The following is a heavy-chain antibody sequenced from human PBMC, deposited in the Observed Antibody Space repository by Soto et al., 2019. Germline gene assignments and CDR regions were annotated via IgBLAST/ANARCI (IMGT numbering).Heavy chain of an antibody. CDR1: GGSISSGGYY. D-gene: IGHD3-10*01. CDR2: IYYSGSA. V-gene: IGHV4-31*03. J-gene: IGHJ5*02. Sequence: QVQLQESGPGLVKPSQTLSLTCTVSGGSISSGGYYWSWIRQHPGKGLEWIGYIYYSGSAYCNPSLKSXXTXPXXTSKNQFSLTLSSVTAAATAVYYCARDPGSNWFDPWGQGTLVTVSS. CDR3: ARDPGSNWFDP.